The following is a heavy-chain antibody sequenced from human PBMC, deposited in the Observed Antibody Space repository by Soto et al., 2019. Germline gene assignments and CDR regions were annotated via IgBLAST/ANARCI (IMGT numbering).Heavy chain of an antibody. CDR2: IYYRGST. V-gene: IGHV4-39*01. CDR3: ARPGSCSTTSCYSRIDY. J-gene: IGHJ4*02. D-gene: IGHD2-2*01. Sequence: SETLSITCTVSGGSISISSYYWGWIRQPPGKGLEWIGSIYYRGSTYYNPSLKSQVTISVDTPKNQFSLKLSSVTAADTAVYYCARPGSCSTTSCYSRIDYWGQGTLVTVSS. CDR1: GGSISISSYY.